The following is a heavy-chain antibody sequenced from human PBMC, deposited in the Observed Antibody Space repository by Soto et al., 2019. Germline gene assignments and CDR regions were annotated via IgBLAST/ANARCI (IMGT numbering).Heavy chain of an antibody. CDR2: ISSSSSYI. CDR3: ARDLEQQLATH. Sequence: GGSLRLSCAASGFTFSSYSMNWVRQAPGKGLEWVSSISSSSSYIYYADSVKGRFTISRDNAKISLYLQMNSLRAEDTAVYYCARDLEQQLATHWGQGTLVTVSS. D-gene: IGHD6-13*01. CDR1: GFTFSSYS. V-gene: IGHV3-21*01. J-gene: IGHJ4*02.